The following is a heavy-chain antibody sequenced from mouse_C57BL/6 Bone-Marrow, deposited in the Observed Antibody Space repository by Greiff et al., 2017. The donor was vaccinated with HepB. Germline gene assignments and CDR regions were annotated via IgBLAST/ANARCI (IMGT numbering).Heavy chain of an antibody. V-gene: IGHV1-19*01. Sequence: FQLQQSGPVLVKPGASVKMSCKASGYTFTDYYMNWVKQSHGKSLEWIGVINPYNGGTSYNQKFKGKATLTVDKSSSTAYMELNSLTSEDSAVYYCARGGLRRGAWFAYWGQGTLVTVSA. J-gene: IGHJ3*01. CDR3: ARGGLRRGAWFAY. CDR2: INPYNGGT. CDR1: GYTFTDYY. D-gene: IGHD2-4*01.